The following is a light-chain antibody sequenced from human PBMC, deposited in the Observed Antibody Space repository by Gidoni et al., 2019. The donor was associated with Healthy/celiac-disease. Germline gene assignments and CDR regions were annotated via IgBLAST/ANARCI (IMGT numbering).Light chain of an antibody. V-gene: IGKV1-5*03. J-gene: IGKJ1*01. CDR2: KAS. CDR3: QQYNSYSRT. Sequence: DIQMTQSPSTLSASVGDRVTITCRASQSISSWLAWYQQKPGKAPKLLNYKASSLESGVPSRFSGSGSGTEFTLTISSLQPDDFANYYCQQYNSYSRTFGQGTKVEIK. CDR1: QSISSW.